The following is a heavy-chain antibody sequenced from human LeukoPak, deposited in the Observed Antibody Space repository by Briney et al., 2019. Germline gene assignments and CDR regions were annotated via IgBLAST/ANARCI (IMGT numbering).Heavy chain of an antibody. Sequence: GGSLRLSCAASGFPFSSFVMNWVRQAPGKGLEWVSVIGADGGGIHYADSVKGRFTISRDNSKNTLYLQMNSLRAEDTAVYYCARKVGYYDSSGYPHDAFDIWGQGTMVTVSS. J-gene: IGHJ3*02. CDR2: IGADGGGI. CDR1: GFPFSSFV. D-gene: IGHD3-22*01. V-gene: IGHV3-23*01. CDR3: ARKVGYYDSSGYPHDAFDI.